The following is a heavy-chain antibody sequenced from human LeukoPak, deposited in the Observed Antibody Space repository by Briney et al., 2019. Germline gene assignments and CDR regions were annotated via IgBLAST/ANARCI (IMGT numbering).Heavy chain of an antibody. V-gene: IGHV3-23*01. CDR2: ISAGGGST. CDR1: GFTFSSYA. J-gene: IGHJ4*02. Sequence: GGSLRLSCAASGFTFSSYAMSWVRQAPGKGLEWVSAISAGGGSTFYSDSVKGRFTISRDNSQNTLYLQMNSLRAEDTALYYCAKGRGYSGYDFFDYWGQGTLVTVSS. CDR3: AKGRGYSGYDFFDY. D-gene: IGHD5-12*01.